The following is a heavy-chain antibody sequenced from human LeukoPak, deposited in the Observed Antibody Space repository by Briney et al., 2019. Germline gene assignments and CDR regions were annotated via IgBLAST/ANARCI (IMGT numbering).Heavy chain of an antibody. CDR2: IYYSGST. Sequence: SQTLSLTCTVSGGSISSGGYYWSWIRQHPGKGLEWIGYIYYSGSTYYNPSLKSRVTISVDTSKNQFSLKLSSVTAADTAVYYCARMYDSSGYYQYNWFDPWGQGTLVTVSS. V-gene: IGHV4-31*03. CDR3: ARMYDSSGYYQYNWFDP. D-gene: IGHD3-22*01. J-gene: IGHJ5*02. CDR1: GGSISSGGYY.